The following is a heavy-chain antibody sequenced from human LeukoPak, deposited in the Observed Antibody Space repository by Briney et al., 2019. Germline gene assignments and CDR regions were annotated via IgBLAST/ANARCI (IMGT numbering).Heavy chain of an antibody. D-gene: IGHD1-26*01. CDR3: ARRVGSAFDI. CDR2: IYYSGGT. Sequence: SETLSLICTVSGGSLSRYYWSDMPHPPEGGREWIGYIYYSGGTTYNPSLKSRATISVDTSKNQFSLRLSSVTAADTAVYFCARRVGSAFDIWGQGTMVTVSS. V-gene: IGHV4-59*08. J-gene: IGHJ3*02. CDR1: GGSLSRYY.